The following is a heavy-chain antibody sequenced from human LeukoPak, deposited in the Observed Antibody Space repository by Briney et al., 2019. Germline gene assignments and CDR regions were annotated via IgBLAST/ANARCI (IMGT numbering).Heavy chain of an antibody. CDR2: IKHDGSEK. Sequence: PGGSLRLSCAASGFTFSNYWMSWVRQAPGKGLEWVANIKHDGSEKYYVDSVKGRFTISRDNAKNSLYLQMNSLRAEDTAVYYCARVRGDYWGQGTLVTVSS. J-gene: IGHJ4*02. CDR1: GFTFSNYW. CDR3: ARVRGDY. V-gene: IGHV3-7*02. D-gene: IGHD3-16*01.